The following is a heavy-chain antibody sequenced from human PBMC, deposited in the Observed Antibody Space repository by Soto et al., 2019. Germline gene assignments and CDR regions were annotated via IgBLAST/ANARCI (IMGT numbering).Heavy chain of an antibody. CDR3: ARGASFHYHYRMDV. J-gene: IGHJ6*02. Sequence: GGYPKISCNGSGYPFTSYWIGWVRQIPGKGLGWMGINYPGDSDTRYSPSFQGQVTISADKSISTVYVQWSSLKASDTAMYYCARGASFHYHYRMDVWGQGTTVTVSS. V-gene: IGHV5-51*01. CDR1: GYPFTSYW. CDR2: NYPGDSDT. D-gene: IGHD3-10*01.